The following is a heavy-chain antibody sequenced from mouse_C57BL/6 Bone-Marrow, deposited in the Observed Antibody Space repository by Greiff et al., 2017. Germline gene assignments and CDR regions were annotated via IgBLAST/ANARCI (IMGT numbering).Heavy chain of an antibody. D-gene: IGHD1-2*01. CDR3: ARGARQTRQFAY. CDR1: GYTFTSYW. V-gene: IGHV1-59*01. CDR2: IDPSDSYT. J-gene: IGHJ3*01. Sequence: QVQLQQPGAELVRPGTSVKLSCKASGYTFTSYWMHWVKQRPGQGLEWIGVIDPSDSYTNYNQKFKGKATLTVDTSSSAAYMQLSSLTSEASAVYDCARGARQTRQFAYWGQGTLVTVSA.